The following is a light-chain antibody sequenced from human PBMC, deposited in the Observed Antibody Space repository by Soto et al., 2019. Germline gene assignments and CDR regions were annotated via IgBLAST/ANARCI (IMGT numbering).Light chain of an antibody. V-gene: IGLV6-57*02. CDR3: QSYDSSNQWV. J-gene: IGLJ3*02. CDR2: EDN. CDR1: SGSIASNY. Sequence: LTQPHSVSESPGKTVTISCTGSSGSIASNYVQWYQQRPGSAPTTVIYEDNQRPSGVPDRFSGSIDSSSNSASLTISGLKTEDEADYYCQSYDSSNQWVFGGGTKLTVL.